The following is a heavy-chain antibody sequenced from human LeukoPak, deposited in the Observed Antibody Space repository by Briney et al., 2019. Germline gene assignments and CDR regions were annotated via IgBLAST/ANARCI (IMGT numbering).Heavy chain of an antibody. CDR2: INHSGST. D-gene: IGHD4-17*01. Sequence: SETLSLTCAVYGGSFSSYYWSWIRQPPGKGLEWIGEINHSGSTNYNPSLKSRVTISVDTSKNQFSLKLSSVTAADTAVYYCARDWNYGDYFDFDYWGQGTLVTVSS. CDR3: ARDWNYGDYFDFDY. J-gene: IGHJ4*02. CDR1: GGSFSSYY. V-gene: IGHV4-34*01.